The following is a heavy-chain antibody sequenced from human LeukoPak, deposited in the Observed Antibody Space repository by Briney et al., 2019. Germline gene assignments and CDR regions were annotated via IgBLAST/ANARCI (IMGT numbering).Heavy chain of an antibody. D-gene: IGHD5-18*01. CDR2: IKQDGSEK. J-gene: IGHJ3*02. CDR1: GFTFSSYW. CDR3: ASSDSYGRLDAFDI. V-gene: IGHV3-7*03. Sequence: PGGSLRLSCAASGFTFSSYWMSWVRQAPXKXLEWVANIKQDGSEKYYVDSVKGRFTISRDNAKNSLYLQMNSLRAEDTAVYYCASSDSYGRLDAFDIWGQGTMVTVSS.